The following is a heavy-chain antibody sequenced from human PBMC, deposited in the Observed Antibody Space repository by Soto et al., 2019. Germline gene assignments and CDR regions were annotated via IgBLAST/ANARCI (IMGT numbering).Heavy chain of an antibody. V-gene: IGHV3-7*04. CDR2: INQDGSEK. J-gene: IGHJ4*02. Sequence: EVQLVESGGGLVQPGGSLRLSCAASGFTFNRYWMKWVRQAPGRGLEWMGNINQDGSEKHYVDSVKGRFTTSRDNAKDSVYLQMNSLKAEDTAMYYCARGGYDYSNPFDYWGQGTLVTVSS. CDR3: ARGGYDYSNPFDY. D-gene: IGHD4-4*01. CDR1: GFTFNRYW.